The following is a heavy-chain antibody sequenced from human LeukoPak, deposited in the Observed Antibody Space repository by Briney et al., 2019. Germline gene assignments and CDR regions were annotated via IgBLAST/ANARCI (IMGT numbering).Heavy chain of an antibody. CDR2: IIPIFGTA. J-gene: IGHJ5*02. V-gene: IGHV1-69*06. Sequence: SVKVSCKASGGTFSSYAISWVRQAPGQGLEWMGGIIPIFGTANYAQKFQGRVTITADKSTSTAYMELSSLRSEDTAVYYCARDLITMVRGEENWFDPWGQGTLVTVSS. CDR3: ARDLITMVRGEENWFDP. D-gene: IGHD3-10*01. CDR1: GGTFSSYA.